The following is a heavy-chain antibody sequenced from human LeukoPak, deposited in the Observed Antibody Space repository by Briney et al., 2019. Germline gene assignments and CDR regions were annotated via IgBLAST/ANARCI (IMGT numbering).Heavy chain of an antibody. CDR3: ARDTHDSSGYYWGH. CDR2: MNPNSGNT. D-gene: IGHD3-22*01. CDR1: GYTFTSYD. V-gene: IGHV1-8*03. Sequence: ASVKVSCKASGYTFTSYDINWVRQATGQGLEWMGWMNPNSGNTGYAQKFQGRVTTTADKSTSTAYMELSSLRSEDTAVYYCARDTHDSSGYYWGHWGQGTLVTVSS. J-gene: IGHJ4*02.